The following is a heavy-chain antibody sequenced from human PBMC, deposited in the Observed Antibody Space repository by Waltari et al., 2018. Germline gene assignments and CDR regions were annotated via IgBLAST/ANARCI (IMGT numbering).Heavy chain of an antibody. V-gene: IGHV3-53*02. Sequence: EVQLVETGGALIHPGGSMRISCRAPEFIVTNNYMAWVRQAPGKGLEWVSVIYAGGGSDSADSVGGRFTISRDNSKNTLYLEMNALRPDDTAVYYCATLGAYLGAFEVWGRGTMVTVSS. CDR3: ATLGAYLGAFEV. CDR2: IYAGGGS. D-gene: IGHD3-16*01. J-gene: IGHJ3*01. CDR1: EFIVTNNY.